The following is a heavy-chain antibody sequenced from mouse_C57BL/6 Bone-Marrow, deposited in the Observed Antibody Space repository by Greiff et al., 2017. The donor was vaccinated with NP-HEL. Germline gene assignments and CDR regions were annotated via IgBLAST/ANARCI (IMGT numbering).Heavy chain of an antibody. V-gene: IGHV7-3*01. CDR1: GFTFTDYY. D-gene: IGHD1-1*01. CDR3: ARSFITTVVVHWYFDV. CDR2: IRNKANGYTT. J-gene: IGHJ1*03. Sequence: EVKVVESGGGLVQPGGSLSLSCAASGFTFTDYYMSWVRQPPGKALEWLGFIRNKANGYTTEYSASVKGQFTISRDNSQSILYLQMNALRAEDSATYYCARSFITTVVVHWYFDVWGTGTTVTVSS.